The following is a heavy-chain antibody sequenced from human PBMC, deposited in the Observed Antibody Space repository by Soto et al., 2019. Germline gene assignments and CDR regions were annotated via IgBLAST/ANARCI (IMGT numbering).Heavy chain of an antibody. Sequence: EVQLVESGGGLVQPGRSLRLSCAASGFTFDDYAMHWVRQAPGKGLEWVSGISWNSGSIGYADSVKGRFTISRDNAKNGLYLQITSLRAEDTALYYCAKGPITIFGVVMSYYYYYMDVWGKGTTVTVSS. D-gene: IGHD3-3*01. CDR2: ISWNSGSI. V-gene: IGHV3-9*01. CDR3: AKGPITIFGVVMSYYYYYMDV. CDR1: GFTFDDYA. J-gene: IGHJ6*03.